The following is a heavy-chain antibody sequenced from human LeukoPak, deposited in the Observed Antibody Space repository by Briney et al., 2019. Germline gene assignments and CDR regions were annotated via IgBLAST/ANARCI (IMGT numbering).Heavy chain of an antibody. CDR3: ARETGYAYGRAPLDY. CDR1: GYTFTSYG. J-gene: IGHJ4*02. CDR2: ISAYNGNT. Sequence: ASVKVSCKASGYTFTSYGISWVRQAPGQGLEWMGWISAYNGNTNYAQKLQGRVTMTTDTSTGTAYMELSSLRSDDTAVYYCARETGYAYGRAPLDYWGQGTLVTVSS. D-gene: IGHD5-18*01. V-gene: IGHV1-18*01.